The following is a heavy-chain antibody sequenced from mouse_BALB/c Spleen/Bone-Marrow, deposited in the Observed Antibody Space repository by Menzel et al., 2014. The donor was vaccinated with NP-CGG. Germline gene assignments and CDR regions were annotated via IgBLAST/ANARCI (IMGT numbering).Heavy chain of an antibody. V-gene: IGHV1-14*01. Sequence: LVESGPELVKPGDSVKMSCKASGYTFTSYVMHWVKQKPGQGLEWIGYINPYNDGTKYNEKFKGKATLTSDKSSSTAYMELSSLTSEDSAVYYCARSLLRYYAMDYWGQGTSVTVSS. J-gene: IGHJ4*01. CDR3: ARSLLRYYAMDY. CDR2: INPYNDGT. CDR1: GYTFTSYV. D-gene: IGHD1-1*01.